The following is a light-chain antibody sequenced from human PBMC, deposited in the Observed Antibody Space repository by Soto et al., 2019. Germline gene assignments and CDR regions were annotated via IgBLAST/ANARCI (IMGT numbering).Light chain of an antibody. CDR2: KAS. CDR3: QHLKT. CDR1: QSISSW. J-gene: IGKJ2*01. Sequence: DIPMTQSPSTLSESVGDRVTIICRASQSISSWLAWYQQKPGKAPKLLIYKASSLESGVPSRFSGSGSGTEFTLTISSLQPDDFATYYCQHLKTFGQGTKLEIK. V-gene: IGKV1-5*03.